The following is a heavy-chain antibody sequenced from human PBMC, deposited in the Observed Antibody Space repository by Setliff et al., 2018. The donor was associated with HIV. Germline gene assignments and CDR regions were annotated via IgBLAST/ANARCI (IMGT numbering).Heavy chain of an antibody. V-gene: IGHV4-4*07. CDR2: IYSSGNT. CDR1: GGSITGYY. Sequence: ETLSLTCTVSGGSITGYYWSWIRQPAGEGLEWIGRIYSSGNTNYNPSLESRVTISVDTSKSQFSLKLNSVTAADTAVYYCARAPTHYFGNNKSSWPDAFDIWGLGTMVTVSS. D-gene: IGHD3-10*01. CDR3: ARAPTHYFGNNKSSWPDAFDI. J-gene: IGHJ3*02.